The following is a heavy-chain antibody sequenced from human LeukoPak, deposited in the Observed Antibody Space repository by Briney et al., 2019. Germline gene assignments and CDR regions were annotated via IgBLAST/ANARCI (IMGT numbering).Heavy chain of an antibody. CDR1: GGSISSSSYY. CDR3: ARGPYYYDSSGYYIPYYGMDV. J-gene: IGHJ6*02. CDR2: IYHSGST. Sequence: SETLSLTCTVSGGSISSSSYYWGWIRQPPGKGLEWIGEIYHSGSTNYNPSLKSRVTISVDKSKNQFSLKLSSVTAADTAVYYCARGPYYYDSSGYYIPYYGMDVWGQGTTVTVSS. D-gene: IGHD3-22*01. V-gene: IGHV4-39*07.